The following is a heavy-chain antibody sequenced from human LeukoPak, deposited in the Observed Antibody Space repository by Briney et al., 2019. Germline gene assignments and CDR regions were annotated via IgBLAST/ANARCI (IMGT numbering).Heavy chain of an antibody. CDR2: ISSNSDNT. J-gene: IGHJ4*02. CDR1: GYTFTSYG. CDR3: AREWGSIKVIADY. D-gene: IGHD7-27*01. V-gene: IGHV1-18*01. Sequence: ASVKVSCMATGYTFTSYGISWVRQAPGQGLEWMGWISSNSDNTNYAQKLQGRVTMTTDTSTSTAYMELRSLRSDDTALYFCAREWGSIKVIADYWGQGTLVTVSS.